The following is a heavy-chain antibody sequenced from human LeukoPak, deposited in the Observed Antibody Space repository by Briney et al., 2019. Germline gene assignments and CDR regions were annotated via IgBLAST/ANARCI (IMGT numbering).Heavy chain of an antibody. CDR2: ISSSSSYI. V-gene: IGHV3-21*01. Sequence: GGSLRLSCAASGFTFSSYSMNWVRQAPGKGLEWVSSISSSSSYIYYADSVKGRFTISRDNAKNSLYLQMNSLRAEDTAVYYCARAMATTDWNFDYWGQGTLVTVSS. CDR3: ARAMATTDWNFDY. D-gene: IGHD5-24*01. J-gene: IGHJ4*02. CDR1: GFTFSSYS.